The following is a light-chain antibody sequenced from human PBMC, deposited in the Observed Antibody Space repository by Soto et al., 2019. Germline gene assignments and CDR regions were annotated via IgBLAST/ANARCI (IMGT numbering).Light chain of an antibody. V-gene: IGKV3-15*01. CDR1: RSVKTN. Sequence: IVMTQSPATLSVSPWERATLSCRASRSVKTNLAWYQQNPGQAPRLLIYGASTRATNVSARFSGSGSGTEFTLTISSLQSEDFALYYCQQYNHWPPITFGPGTRLEI. CDR2: GAS. J-gene: IGKJ5*01. CDR3: QQYNHWPPIT.